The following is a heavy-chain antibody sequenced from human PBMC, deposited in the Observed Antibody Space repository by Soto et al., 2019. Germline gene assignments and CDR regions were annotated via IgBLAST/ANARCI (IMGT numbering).Heavy chain of an antibody. J-gene: IGHJ6*02. V-gene: IGHV4-59*08. CDR2: IYYSGIT. CDR1: GGSISSYY. Sequence: QVQLQESGPGLVKPSETLSLTFTVSGGSISSYYWCWIRQPPGKGLEWSGYIYYSGITNYTPSLKSRVTISVDTSNTKYSLKLSSVTAADTAVYYCARHKSNYYDGMQVWAQGTTVTVS. CDR3: ARHKSNYYDGMQV.